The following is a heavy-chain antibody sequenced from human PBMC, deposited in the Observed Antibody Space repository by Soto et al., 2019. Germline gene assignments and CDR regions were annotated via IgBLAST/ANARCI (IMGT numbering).Heavy chain of an antibody. D-gene: IGHD3-10*01. Sequence: SETLSLTCAVSGGSISSGGYSWSWIRQPPGKGLEWIGYIYHSGSTYYNPSLKSRVTISVDRSKNQFSLKLSSVTAADTAVYYCARVVGSYYWYYFDYWGQGTLVTVSS. CDR1: GGSISSGGYS. CDR3: ARVVGSYYWYYFDY. V-gene: IGHV4-30-2*01. J-gene: IGHJ4*02. CDR2: IYHSGST.